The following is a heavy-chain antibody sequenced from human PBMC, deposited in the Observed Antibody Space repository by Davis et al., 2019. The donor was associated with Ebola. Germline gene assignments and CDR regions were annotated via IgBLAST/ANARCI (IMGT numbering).Heavy chain of an antibody. J-gene: IGHJ4*02. CDR3: ARDDGDKIDS. Sequence: MPSETLSLTCAVYGGSFSGYYWSWIRQPPGKGLEWIGEINHSGSTNYNPSLKSRVTISVDTSKNQFSLKLSSVVAADMAIYYCARDDGDKIDSWGQGTLVTVSS. V-gene: IGHV4-34*01. CDR1: GGSFSGYY. D-gene: IGHD4-17*01. CDR2: INHSGST.